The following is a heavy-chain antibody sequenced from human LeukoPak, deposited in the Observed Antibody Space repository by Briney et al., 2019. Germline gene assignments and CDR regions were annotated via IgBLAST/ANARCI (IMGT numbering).Heavy chain of an antibody. V-gene: IGHV1-18*01. CDR1: GYTFTSYG. J-gene: IGHJ1*01. CDR3: ARAVEAGYGGN. D-gene: IGHD5-18*01. CDR2: VSTYNDKT. Sequence: VKVSFKASGYTFTSYGFSWVRQPPGQGLEWMGWVSTYNDKTNFAQNLQGRVTMTTDTSTSTAYMELRNLRSDDTAVYYCARAVEAGYGGNSGQETLVTVSS.